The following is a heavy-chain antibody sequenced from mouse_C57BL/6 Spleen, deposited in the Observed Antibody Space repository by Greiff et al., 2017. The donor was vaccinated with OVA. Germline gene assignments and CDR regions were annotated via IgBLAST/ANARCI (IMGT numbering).Heavy chain of an antibody. Sequence: QVQLQQPGAELVKPGASVKLSCKASGYTFTSYWMQWVKQRPGQGLEWIGEIDPSDSYTNYNQKFKGKATLTVDTSSSTAYMQLSSLTSEDSAVYNCARGPLTAQAPYDYWGQGTTLTVSS. J-gene: IGHJ2*01. CDR3: ARGPLTAQAPYDY. CDR1: GYTFTSYW. D-gene: IGHD3-2*02. V-gene: IGHV1-50*01. CDR2: IDPSDSYT.